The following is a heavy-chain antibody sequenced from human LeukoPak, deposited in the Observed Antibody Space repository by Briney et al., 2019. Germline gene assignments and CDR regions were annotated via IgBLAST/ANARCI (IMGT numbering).Heavy chain of an antibody. D-gene: IGHD2-15*01. CDR3: TTRYCSSGSCYRGAFDI. J-gene: IGHJ3*02. CDR1: GFTVSSNY. V-gene: IGHV3-66*02. CDR2: IYSGGDT. Sequence: GGSLRLSCAASGFTVSSNYMSWVRQAPGEGLEWVSLIYSGGDTYYADSVEGRFTISRDNSKNTLYLQMDSLRAEDTALYYCTTRYCSSGSCYRGAFDIWGQGTMVTVSS.